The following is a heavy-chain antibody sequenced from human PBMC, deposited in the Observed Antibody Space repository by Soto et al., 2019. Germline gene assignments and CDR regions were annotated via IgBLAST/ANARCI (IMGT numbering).Heavy chain of an antibody. V-gene: IGHV3-48*03. Sequence: EVQLVESGGGVVQPGGSLRLSCAASGFSFSDYEMNWVRQAPGKGLEWVSYSSRSGSTIEYADSVKGRFNISRDYAKTSLYLQMNSLRVEDTAVYYCAIGYYSKKFDYWGQGTLGSVSS. CDR3: AIGYYSKKFDY. J-gene: IGHJ4*02. CDR2: SSRSGSTI. CDR1: GFSFSDYE. D-gene: IGHD3-22*01.